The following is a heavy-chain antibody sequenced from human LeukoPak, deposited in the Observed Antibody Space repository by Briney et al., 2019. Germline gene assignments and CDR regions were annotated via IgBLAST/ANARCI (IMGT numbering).Heavy chain of an antibody. CDR1: GFTFSNAW. V-gene: IGHV3-15*01. J-gene: IGHJ3*02. Sequence: MSGGSLRLSCAASGFTFSNAWMSWVRQAPGKGLEWAGRIKSKTDGGTPDYAAPVKGRFTISRDDSKNTLYLQMNSLKTEDTAVYYCKARDIWGQGTMVTVPS. CDR3: KARDI. CDR2: IKSKTDGGTP.